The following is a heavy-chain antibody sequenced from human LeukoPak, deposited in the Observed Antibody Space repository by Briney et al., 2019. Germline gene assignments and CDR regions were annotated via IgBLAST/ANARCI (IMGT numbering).Heavy chain of an antibody. Sequence: SETLSLTCAVYGGSFSGYYWSWIRQPPGKGLEWIGEINHSGSTNYNPSLKSRVTISVDTSKNQFSLELSSVTAADTAVYYCARGGNHTTGWFDPWGQGTLVTVSS. V-gene: IGHV4-34*01. CDR2: INHSGST. J-gene: IGHJ5*02. CDR3: ARGGNHTTGWFDP. CDR1: GGSFSGYY. D-gene: IGHD1-1*01.